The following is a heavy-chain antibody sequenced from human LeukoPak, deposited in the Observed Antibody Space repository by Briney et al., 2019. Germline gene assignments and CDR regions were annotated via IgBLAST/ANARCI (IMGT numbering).Heavy chain of an antibody. Sequence: PSETLSLTCTVPGGSISYDGYSWSWIRQPPGKGLEWIGYIYHTGSIYYNPSLKSRVTISVDTSKNQFSLKLSSVTAADTAVYYCARSYSSSWPFDYWGQGTLVTVSS. D-gene: IGHD6-13*01. CDR3: ARSYSSSWPFDY. CDR2: IYHTGSI. J-gene: IGHJ4*02. CDR1: GGSISYDGYS. V-gene: IGHV4-30-2*05.